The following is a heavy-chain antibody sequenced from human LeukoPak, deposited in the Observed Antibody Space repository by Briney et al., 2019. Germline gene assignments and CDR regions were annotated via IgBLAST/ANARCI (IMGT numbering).Heavy chain of an antibody. J-gene: IGHJ4*02. Sequence: ASVKVSCKASGCTFSGYSISWVRQAPGQGPEWMGRIVPILNIINYAQEFQGRVTITADKSTSTAYIELTSVTSEDTAVYYCAITVMTLGLIWGQGSLVTVSS. CDR3: AITVMTLGLI. CDR2: IVPILNII. V-gene: IGHV1-69*02. D-gene: IGHD4-17*01. CDR1: GCTFSGYS.